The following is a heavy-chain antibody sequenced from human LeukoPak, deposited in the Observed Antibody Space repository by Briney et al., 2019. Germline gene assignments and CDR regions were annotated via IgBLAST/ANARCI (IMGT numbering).Heavy chain of an antibody. V-gene: IGHV4-59*08. CDR2: IYYSGST. Sequence: SETLSLTCTVSGGSISPYYWSWIRQPPGKGLEWIEYIYYSGSTNYNPSLKSRVTISVDTSKNQFSLKLSSVTAADTAVYYCASYSGSYLRDDAFDIWGQGTMVTVSS. D-gene: IGHD1-26*01. CDR1: GGSISPYY. J-gene: IGHJ3*02. CDR3: ASYSGSYLRDDAFDI.